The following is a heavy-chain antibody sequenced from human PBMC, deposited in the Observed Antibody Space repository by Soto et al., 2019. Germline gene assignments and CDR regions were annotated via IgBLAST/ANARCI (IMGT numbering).Heavy chain of an antibody. Sequence: GGSLRLSCAASGFTFSSYSMNWVRQAPGKGLEWVSYISSSSSTIYYADSVKGRFTISRDNAKNSLYLQMNSLRAEDTAVYYCARSQNNRIERGDAFDIWGQGTMVTVSS. CDR2: ISSSSSTI. D-gene: IGHD1-20*01. CDR3: ARSQNNRIERGDAFDI. J-gene: IGHJ3*02. CDR1: GFTFSSYS. V-gene: IGHV3-48*04.